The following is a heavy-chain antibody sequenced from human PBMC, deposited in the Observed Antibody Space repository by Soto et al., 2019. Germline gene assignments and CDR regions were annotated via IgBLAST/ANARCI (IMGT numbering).Heavy chain of an antibody. CDR2: MFYSGLT. V-gene: IGHV4-39*01. CDR3: APLSVSLSGPYGIHV. Sequence: LSLTCRVYGYSFTSSDYCWAWIRQPPGKGLEWIGSMFYSGLTYYNPSLKSRVTLSVDTSKNQFSVRLNSVTAADTAVYYCAPLSVSLSGPYGIHVWGQGTTVTVSS. J-gene: IGHJ6*02. D-gene: IGHD2-15*01. CDR1: GYSFTSSDYC.